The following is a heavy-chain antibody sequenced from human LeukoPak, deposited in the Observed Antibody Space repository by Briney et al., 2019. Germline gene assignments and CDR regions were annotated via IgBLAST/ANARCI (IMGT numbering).Heavy chain of an antibody. Sequence: GGSLRLSCAASGLTFSSYSMNWVRQAPGKGLEWVSSISSSSSYIYYADSVKGRFTISRDNAENSLYLQMNSLRAEDTAVYYCARKGAASHFDYWGQGTLVTVSS. D-gene: IGHD2-15*01. CDR3: ARKGAASHFDY. V-gene: IGHV3-21*01. CDR1: GLTFSSYS. J-gene: IGHJ4*02. CDR2: ISSSSSYI.